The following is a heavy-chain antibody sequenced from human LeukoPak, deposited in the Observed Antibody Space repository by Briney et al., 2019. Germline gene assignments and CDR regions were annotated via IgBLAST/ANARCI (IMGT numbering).Heavy chain of an antibody. CDR1: GYTFTGYY. V-gene: IGHV1-2*02. CDR2: INPNSGGT. Sequence: GASVKVSCKASGYTFTGYYMHWVRQAPGQGLEWMGWINPNSGGTNYAQKFQGRVTMTRDTSISTAYMELSRLRSDDTAVYYCARDRGIAAAGKGRWFDPWGQGTLVTVSS. CDR3: ARDRGIAAAGKGRWFDP. D-gene: IGHD6-13*01. J-gene: IGHJ5*02.